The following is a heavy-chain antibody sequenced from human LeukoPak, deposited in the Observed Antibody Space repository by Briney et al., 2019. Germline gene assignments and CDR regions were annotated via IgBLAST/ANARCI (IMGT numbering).Heavy chain of an antibody. J-gene: IGHJ3*02. CDR2: ISAYNGNT. V-gene: IGHV1-18*01. CDR3: ARKSSSWYGLTGAFDI. D-gene: IGHD6-13*01. Sequence: GASVKVSCKASGNTFINFAISWVRQAPGQGLEWMGWISAYNGNTNYAQKLQGRVTMTTDTSTSTAYMELRSLRSDDTAVYYCARKSSSWYGLTGAFDIWGQGTMVTVSS. CDR1: GNTFINFA.